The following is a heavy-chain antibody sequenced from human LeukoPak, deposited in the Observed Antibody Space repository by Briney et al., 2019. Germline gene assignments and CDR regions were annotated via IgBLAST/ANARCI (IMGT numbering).Heavy chain of an antibody. J-gene: IGHJ6*03. CDR3: ARDRGIAARPTYYYYMDV. Sequence: SETLSLTCSVSGDSINSNYWSWMRQPPGKGLEWIGYIYYGGSTNYNPSLKSRVSMSVDTSKNQFSLNLSSVTAADTAVYHCARDRGIAARPTYYYYMDVWGKGTTVTVSS. CDR2: IYYGGST. CDR1: GDSINSNY. V-gene: IGHV4-59*01. D-gene: IGHD6-6*01.